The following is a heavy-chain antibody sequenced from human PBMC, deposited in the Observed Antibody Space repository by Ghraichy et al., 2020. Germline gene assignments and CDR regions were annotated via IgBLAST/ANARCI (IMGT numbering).Heavy chain of an antibody. D-gene: IGHD2-21*01. J-gene: IGHJ4*02. CDR2: ISDNGRST. Sequence: GGSLRLSCAASGFTFSCYAMTWVRQAPGKGLEWVSTISDNGRSTYYAGSVKGRFIISRDNSQNTVYLQMNSLRAEDTAFYYCAKDLTGGTGGDDCYFDFWGQGTLVTVSS. CDR1: GFTFSCYA. CDR3: AKDLTGGTGGDDCYFDF. V-gene: IGHV3-23*01.